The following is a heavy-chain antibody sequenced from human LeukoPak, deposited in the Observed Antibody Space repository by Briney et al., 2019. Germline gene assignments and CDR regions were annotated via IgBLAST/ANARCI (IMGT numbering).Heavy chain of an antibody. CDR1: GGSISSYY. V-gene: IGHV4-59*01. J-gene: IGHJ5*02. CDR2: IYYSGST. CDR3: AGRRQIAAAGQPPQPYNWFDP. Sequence: SETLSLTCTVSGGSISSYYWSWIRQPPGKGLEWIGYIYYSGSTNYNPSLKSRVTISVDTSKNQFSLKLSSVTAADTAVYYCAGRRQIAAAGQPPQPYNWFDPWGQGTLVTVSS. D-gene: IGHD6-13*01.